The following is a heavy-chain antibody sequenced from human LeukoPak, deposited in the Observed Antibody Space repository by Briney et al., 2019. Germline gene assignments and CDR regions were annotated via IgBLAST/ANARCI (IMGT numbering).Heavy chain of an antibody. D-gene: IGHD2-21*01. J-gene: IGHJ4*02. CDR3: ARGQDGGGHSGGVEYFDN. Sequence: PGGSLRLSCVASGFIFSESGMHWVRQAPGKGLEWVATIWDDGSDKYYGDLVKGRFTISRDNSQNTLFLQMNSLRGEDLAVYYCARGQDGGGHSGGVEYFDNWGQGTLVTVSS. CDR1: GFIFSESG. CDR2: IWDDGSDK. V-gene: IGHV3-33*01.